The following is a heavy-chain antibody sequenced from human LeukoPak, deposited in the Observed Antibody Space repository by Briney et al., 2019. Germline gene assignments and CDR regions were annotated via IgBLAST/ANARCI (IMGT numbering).Heavy chain of an antibody. Sequence: KPSETLSLTCAVYGGSFSGYYWSWIRQPPGKGLEWNGEINHSGSTNYNPSLKSRATIPVATSRNQFSRKLSSVTAAETAVYYCARDSPFEWAVFGDSFDIWGQGAVVAVSS. CDR1: GGSFSGYY. CDR2: INHSGST. J-gene: IGHJ3*02. CDR3: ARDSPFEWAVFGDSFDI. V-gene: IGHV4-34*01. D-gene: IGHD3-9*01.